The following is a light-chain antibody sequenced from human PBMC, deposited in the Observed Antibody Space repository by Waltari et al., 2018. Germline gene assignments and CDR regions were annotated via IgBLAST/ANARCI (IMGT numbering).Light chain of an antibody. J-gene: IGLJ3*02. CDR2: DDS. V-gene: IGLV3-21*02. CDR3: QVWDSSSDHRV. CDR1: NIGSYS. Sequence: SYVLTQPPSVSVAPGQTARITCGGNNIGSYSVHWYQQKPGQAPVLVVYDDSDRPSAIPERFSGSNSGNTATRTISRVEAGDEADYYCQVWDSSSDHRVFGGGTKLTVL.